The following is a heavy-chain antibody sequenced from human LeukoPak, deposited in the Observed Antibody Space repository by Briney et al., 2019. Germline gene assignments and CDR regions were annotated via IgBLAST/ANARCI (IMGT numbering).Heavy chain of an antibody. D-gene: IGHD6-13*01. CDR1: GGTFSSYA. CDR2: IIPIFGTA. CDR3: ARVGVQRAGTDYYYYYMDV. J-gene: IGHJ6*03. Sequence: SVKVSCKASGGTFSSYAISRVRQAPGQGLEWIGRIIPIFGTANYAQKFQGRVTITTDESTSTAYMELSSLRSEDTAVYYCARVGVQRAGTDYYYYYMDVWGKGTTVTVSS. V-gene: IGHV1-69*05.